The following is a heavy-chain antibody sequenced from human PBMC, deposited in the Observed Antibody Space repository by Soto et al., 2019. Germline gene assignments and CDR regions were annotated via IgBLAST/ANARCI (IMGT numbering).Heavy chain of an antibody. D-gene: IGHD5-12*01. Sequence: PGGSLRLSCAASGFTFSSYVMHWVRQAPGKGLEWVAVISYDGINKYYADSVKGRFTISRDNSKNTLYLQMNSLRAEDTAVYYCAQEVGNGYRGGAFDYWGQGSLIAVST. CDR2: ISYDGINK. CDR1: GFTFSSYV. J-gene: IGHJ4*02. V-gene: IGHV3-30*18. CDR3: AQEVGNGYRGGAFDY.